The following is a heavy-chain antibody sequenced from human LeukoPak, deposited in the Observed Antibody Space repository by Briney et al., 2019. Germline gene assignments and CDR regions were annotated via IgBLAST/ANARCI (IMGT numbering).Heavy chain of an antibody. Sequence: GGSLRLSCAASGFTFSSYSMIWVRQAPGKGLEWVSYIISSSSTTYYADSGKGRFTISRDNAKNSLYLHMNSLRDEDTAVYYCAKDEWQWLAIDHWGQGTLVTVSS. J-gene: IGHJ4*02. D-gene: IGHD6-19*01. CDR1: GFTFSSYS. CDR2: IISSSSTT. CDR3: AKDEWQWLAIDH. V-gene: IGHV3-48*02.